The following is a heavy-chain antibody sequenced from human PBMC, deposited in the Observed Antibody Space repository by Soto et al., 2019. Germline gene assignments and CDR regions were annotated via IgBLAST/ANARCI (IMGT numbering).Heavy chain of an antibody. CDR1: GGTFSSYA. J-gene: IGHJ4*02. CDR2: IIPIFGTA. Sequence: SVKVSCKASGGTFSSYAISWVRQAPGQGLEWMGGIIPIFGTANYAQKFQGRVTITADESASTAYMELSSLRSEDTAVYYCAAPGIAAAGTRAFDYWGQGTLVTVSS. CDR3: AAPGIAAAGTRAFDY. V-gene: IGHV1-69*13. D-gene: IGHD6-13*01.